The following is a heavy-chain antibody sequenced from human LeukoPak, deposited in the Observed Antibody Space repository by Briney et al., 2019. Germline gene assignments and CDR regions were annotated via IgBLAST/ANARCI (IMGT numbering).Heavy chain of an antibody. CDR3: ARDLYLSMRFNYFGMDV. D-gene: IGHD2/OR15-2a*01. V-gene: IGHV4-4*02. CDR2: INHSGST. CDR1: GGSISSSNW. J-gene: IGHJ6*02. Sequence: SGTLSLTCAVSGGSISSSNWWSWVRQPPGKGLEWIGEINHSGSTNYNPSLKSRVTISVDTSKNQFSLKLSSVTAADTAVYYCARDLYLSMRFNYFGMDVWGQGTTVTVSS.